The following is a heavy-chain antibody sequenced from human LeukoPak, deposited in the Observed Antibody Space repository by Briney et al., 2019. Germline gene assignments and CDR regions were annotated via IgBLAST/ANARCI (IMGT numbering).Heavy chain of an antibody. V-gene: IGHV1-69*05. CDR1: GGTFSSYA. Sequence: SVKVSCKASGGTFSSYAISWVRQAPGQGLQWMGGIIPIFGTANYAQKFQGRVTITTDESTSTAYMELSSLRSEDTAVYYCARDGDSSGAFDIWGQGTMVTVSS. J-gene: IGHJ3*02. CDR2: IIPIFGTA. CDR3: ARDGDSSGAFDI.